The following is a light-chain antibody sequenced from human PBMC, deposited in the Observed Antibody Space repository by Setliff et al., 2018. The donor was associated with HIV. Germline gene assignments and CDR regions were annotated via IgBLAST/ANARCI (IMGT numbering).Light chain of an antibody. CDR1: SSDVGGYNY. J-gene: IGLJ1*01. CDR2: DVS. CDR3: SSYTSNARV. V-gene: IGLV2-14*03. Sequence: ALTQPASVSGSPGQSITISCTGTSSDVGGYNYVSWYQHHPGKAPKLMIYDVSSRPSGVSNRFSGSKSGNTASLTISGLQAEDEADYYCSSYTSNARVFGTGTKVTVL.